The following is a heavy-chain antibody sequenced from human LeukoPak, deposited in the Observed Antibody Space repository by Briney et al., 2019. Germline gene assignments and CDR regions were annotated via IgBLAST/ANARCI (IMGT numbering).Heavy chain of an antibody. J-gene: IGHJ6*04. CDR3: ARLGHRGYYGMDV. CDR2: IYPGDSDT. V-gene: IGHV5-51*01. Sequence: GESLKISCKGSGYSFTSYWIGWVRQMPGKGLEWMGIIYPGDSDTRYSPSFQGQVTISADKYISTAYLQWSSLKASATAMYYCARLGHRGYYGMDVWGKGTTVTVSS. CDR1: GYSFTSYW.